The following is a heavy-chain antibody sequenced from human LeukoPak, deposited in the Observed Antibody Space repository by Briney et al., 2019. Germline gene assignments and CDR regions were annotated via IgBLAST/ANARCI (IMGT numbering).Heavy chain of an antibody. CDR2: ISYSGST. Sequence: SETLSLTCSVSGDSIGSYYWTWIRQSAGKGLEWIGYISYSGSTNYSPSLKSRVTISVDTSNNQFSLQLRSVTAAGTAIYYCARGRARDGSFPWLDSWGQGTLVTVSS. CDR1: GDSIGSYY. J-gene: IGHJ5*01. D-gene: IGHD3-10*01. CDR3: ARGRARDGSFPWLDS. V-gene: IGHV4-59*01.